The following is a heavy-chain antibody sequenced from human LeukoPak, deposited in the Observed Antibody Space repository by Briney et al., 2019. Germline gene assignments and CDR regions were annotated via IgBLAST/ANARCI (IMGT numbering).Heavy chain of an antibody. J-gene: IGHJ4*02. D-gene: IGHD3-22*01. CDR2: ISETSIYI. CDR1: GFTFSSYG. Sequence: PGRSLRLSCAASGFTFSSYGMHWVRQAPGKGLEWVSSISETSIYINYADSVKGRFTISRDNAKYSLYLQMTSLRAEDTAVYYCARSYYDSSGYPHSDLDYWGQGTLVTVSS. V-gene: IGHV3-21*01. CDR3: ARSYYDSSGYPHSDLDY.